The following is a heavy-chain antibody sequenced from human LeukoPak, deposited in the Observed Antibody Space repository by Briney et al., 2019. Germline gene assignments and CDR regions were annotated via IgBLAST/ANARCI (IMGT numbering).Heavy chain of an antibody. CDR2: ISSSSSYI. J-gene: IGHJ6*02. CDR1: GFTFSSYS. CDR3: ARGEGAVPAAIVLSVYGMDV. Sequence: PGGSLRLSCAASGFTFSSYSMNWVRQAPGKGLEWVSSISSSSSYIYYADSVKGRFTISRDNAKNSLYLQMNSLRAEDTAVYYCARGEGAVPAAIVLSVYGMDVWGQGTTVTVSS. D-gene: IGHD2-2*01. V-gene: IGHV3-21*01.